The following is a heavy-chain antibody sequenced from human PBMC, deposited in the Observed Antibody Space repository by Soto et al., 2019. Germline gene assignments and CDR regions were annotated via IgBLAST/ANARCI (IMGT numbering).Heavy chain of an antibody. CDR1: GFTFSNYW. D-gene: IGHD2-2*01. J-gene: IGHJ4*02. V-gene: IGHV3-74*01. CDR2: INSDGSST. Sequence: EVQLVESGGGLVQPGGSLRLSCAASGFTFSNYWMHWVRQAPGMGLVWVSRINSDGSSTYYADSVKGRFTISRDNAKNTLYLQMNSLRAEDTAVYYCTRNSYAYYWGQGTLVTVSS. CDR3: TRNSYAYY.